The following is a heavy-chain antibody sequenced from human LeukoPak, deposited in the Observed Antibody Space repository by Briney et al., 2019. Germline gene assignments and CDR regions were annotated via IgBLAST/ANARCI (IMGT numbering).Heavy chain of an antibody. CDR3: ARDKRKGIVGSTKSYFDY. CDR2: IQYDGSNQ. J-gene: IGHJ4*02. D-gene: IGHD1-26*01. CDR1: GFTFSSYG. V-gene: IGHV3-30*02. Sequence: GGSLRLSCTASGFTFSSYGMHWVRQAPGKGLEWVAYIQYDGSNQQYADSVKGRFSISRDRSKNIPYLQMNSLRAEDTAVYYCARDKRKGIVGSTKSYFDYWGQGTLVTVSS.